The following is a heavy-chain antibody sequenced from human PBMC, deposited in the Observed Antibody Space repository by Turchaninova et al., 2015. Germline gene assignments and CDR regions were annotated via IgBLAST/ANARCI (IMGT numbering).Heavy chain of an antibody. V-gene: IGHV3-23*01. Sequence: GGSLRLSCAASGFTFSSYAMSWVRQAPGRGLEWVSVSSGSGATTYFADSVKGRVTISRDNSMNTLHLLLNSLGAGDSREYYGAKLSGKIVSRTRCNFDNWGQGTVVTVSS. D-gene: IGHD2-2*01. CDR1: GFTFSSYA. CDR3: AKLSGKIVSRTRCNFDN. J-gene: IGHJ4*02. CDR2: SSGSGATT.